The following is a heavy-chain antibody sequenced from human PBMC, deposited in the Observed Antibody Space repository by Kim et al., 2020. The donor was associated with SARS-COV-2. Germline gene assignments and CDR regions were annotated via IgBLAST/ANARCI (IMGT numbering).Heavy chain of an antibody. CDR3: AAVGSLAWVDFDY. CDR1: GFTFTSSA. J-gene: IGHJ4*02. Sequence: SVKVSCKASGFTFTSSAVQWVRQARGQRLEWIGWIVVGSGNTNYAQKFQERVTITRDMSTSTAYMELSSLRSEDTAVCYCAAVGSLAWVDFDYWGQGTLPTVSS. CDR2: IVVGSGNT. V-gene: IGHV1-58*01. D-gene: IGHD3-10*01.